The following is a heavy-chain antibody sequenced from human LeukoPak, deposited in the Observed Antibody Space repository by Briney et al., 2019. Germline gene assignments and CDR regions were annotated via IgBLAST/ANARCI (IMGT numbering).Heavy chain of an antibody. V-gene: IGHV4-34*01. CDR3: ARGLNYVVY. CDR2: INHSGST. Sequence: SETLSLTCAVYGGSFSGYYWSWIRQPPGKGLEWIGEINHSGSTNYNPSLKSRVTISVDASKDQFSLKLSSVTAADTAVYYCARGLNYVVYWGQGTLVTVSS. CDR1: GGSFSGYY. D-gene: IGHD3-10*02. J-gene: IGHJ4*02.